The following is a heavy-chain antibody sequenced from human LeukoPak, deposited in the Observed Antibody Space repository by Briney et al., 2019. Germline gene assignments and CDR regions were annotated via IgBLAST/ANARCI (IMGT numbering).Heavy chain of an antibody. J-gene: IGHJ6*03. V-gene: IGHV3-66*01. CDR1: GFTVSSSY. D-gene: IGHD6-6*01. Sequence: GGSLRLSCAASGFTVSSSYMSWVRQAPGKGLEWVSVIYSGDSTYYADSVKGRFTISRDNAKNSLYLQMNSLRAEDTAVYYCARAGGQLIGGDYYYYYYMDVWGKGTTVTVSS. CDR2: IYSGDST. CDR3: ARAGGQLIGGDYYYYYYMDV.